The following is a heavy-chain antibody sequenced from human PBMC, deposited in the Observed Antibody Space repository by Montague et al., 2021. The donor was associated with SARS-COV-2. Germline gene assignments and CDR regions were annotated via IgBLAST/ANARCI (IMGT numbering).Heavy chain of an antibody. V-gene: IGHV4-34*01. CDR3: ARGAPTISMILVVMTGAGWYFDL. Sequence: SETLSLTCAVYGGSFSDYYWSWIRQPPGKGLEWIGEINHSDSTNYNPSLRSRVTISVDTSKNQFSLKLSAVTAADTAVYYCARGAPTISMILVVMTGAGWYFDLWGRGTLVTVSS. CDR2: INHSDST. CDR1: GGSFSDYY. D-gene: IGHD3-22*01. J-gene: IGHJ2*01.